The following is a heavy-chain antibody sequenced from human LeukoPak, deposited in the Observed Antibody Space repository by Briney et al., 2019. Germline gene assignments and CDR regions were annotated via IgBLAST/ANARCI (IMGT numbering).Heavy chain of an antibody. D-gene: IGHD1-26*01. CDR3: AREGRYSGSYYVDY. J-gene: IGHJ4*02. CDR1: GGSIGSYY. V-gene: IGHV4-59*01. CDR2: IYYSGST. Sequence: SETLSLTRTVSGGSIGSYYWSWIRQPPGKGLEWIGYIYYSGSTNYNPSLKSRVTISVDTSKNQFSLKLSSVTAADTAVYYCAREGRYSGSYYVDYWGQGTLVTVSS.